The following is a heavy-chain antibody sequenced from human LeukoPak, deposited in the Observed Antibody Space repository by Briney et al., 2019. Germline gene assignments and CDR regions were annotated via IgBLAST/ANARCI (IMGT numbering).Heavy chain of an antibody. CDR3: ARVLPHRHLRYGYYGRRGYAFDI. Sequence: ASQTLSLTCTVSGGSISSGGYYWSWIRQHPGKGLEWIGYIYYSGSTYYNPSLKSRVIISVDTSKNQFSLKLSSVTAAGTAVYYCARVLPHRHLRYGYYGRRGYAFDIWGQGTMVTVSS. CDR2: IYYSGST. CDR1: GGSISSGGYY. J-gene: IGHJ3*02. V-gene: IGHV4-31*03. D-gene: IGHD4-17*01.